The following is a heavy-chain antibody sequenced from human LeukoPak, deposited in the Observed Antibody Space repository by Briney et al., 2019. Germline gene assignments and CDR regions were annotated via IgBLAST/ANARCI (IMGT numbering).Heavy chain of an antibody. CDR1: GYTFTNYD. D-gene: IGHD2-2*02. Sequence: GASVKVSCKASGYTFTNYDINWVRQATGQGLEGMGGMNPNSGNTGYAQKFQGRVTMTRNTSISTAYMELSSLRSEDTAVYYCARGKRRNCSSTSCYRLDPWGQGTLVTVSS. V-gene: IGHV1-8*01. CDR3: ARGKRRNCSSTSCYRLDP. J-gene: IGHJ5*02. CDR2: MNPNSGNT.